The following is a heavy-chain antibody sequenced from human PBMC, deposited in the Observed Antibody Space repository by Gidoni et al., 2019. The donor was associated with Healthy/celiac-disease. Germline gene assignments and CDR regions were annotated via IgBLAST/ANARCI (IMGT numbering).Heavy chain of an antibody. CDR1: GGSISSSSYY. D-gene: IGHD1-26*01. J-gene: IGHJ4*02. Sequence: QLQLQESGPGLVKPSETLSLPCTVSGGSISSSSYYWGWIRQPPGKGLEWMGSIYYSGSTYYNPSLKSRVTISVDTSKNQFSLKLSSVTAADTAVYYCARVTREELLGDFDYWGQGTLVTVSS. V-gene: IGHV4-39*07. CDR2: IYYSGST. CDR3: ARVTREELLGDFDY.